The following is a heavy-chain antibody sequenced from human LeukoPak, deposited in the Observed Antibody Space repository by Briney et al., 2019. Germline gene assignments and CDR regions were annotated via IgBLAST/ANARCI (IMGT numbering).Heavy chain of an antibody. CDR2: IYPSDSDT. CDR1: GYTFSSYW. V-gene: IGHV5-51*01. J-gene: IGHJ4*02. D-gene: IGHD3-3*01. Sequence: GESLKIFCKGSGYTFSSYWIGWVRQMPGKGLEWMEIIYPSDSDTRYSPSLQGQVTISVDTSIGTAYLQWSSLKASDTAIYYCARQNDFSLDYWGQGTLVTVSS. CDR3: ARQNDFSLDY.